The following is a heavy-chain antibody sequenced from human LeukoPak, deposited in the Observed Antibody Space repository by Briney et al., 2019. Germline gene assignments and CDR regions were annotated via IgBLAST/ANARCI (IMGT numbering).Heavy chain of an antibody. Sequence: GGSLRLSCAASGFTFSSYAMSWVRQAPGKGLEWVSAISGSGGSTYYADSVKGRFTISRDNSKNTLYLQMNSLRAEDTAVYYCAREGRRVLTGFLRSDYLDYWGQGTLVTVSS. D-gene: IGHD3-9*01. CDR3: AREGRRVLTGFLRSDYLDY. CDR2: ISGSGGST. CDR1: GFTFSSYA. J-gene: IGHJ4*02. V-gene: IGHV3-23*01.